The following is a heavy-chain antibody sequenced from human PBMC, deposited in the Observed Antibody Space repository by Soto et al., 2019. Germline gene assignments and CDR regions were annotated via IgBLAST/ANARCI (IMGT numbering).Heavy chain of an antibody. D-gene: IGHD6-13*01. Sequence: GGSLRLSCVASGFTVSSNYMSWVRQAPGKGLEWVSVIYSGGSTYYADSVKGRFTISRDNSKNTLYLQMNSLRAEDTAVYYCAREIAAADQQHYYFDYWGQGTLVTVSS. J-gene: IGHJ4*02. CDR1: GFTVSSNY. CDR3: AREIAAADQQHYYFDY. CDR2: IYSGGST. V-gene: IGHV3-66*01.